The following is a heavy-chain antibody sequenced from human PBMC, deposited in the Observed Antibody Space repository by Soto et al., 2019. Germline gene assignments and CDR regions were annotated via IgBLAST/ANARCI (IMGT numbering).Heavy chain of an antibody. D-gene: IGHD3-3*01. CDR2: ISSSSSYI. J-gene: IGHJ6*02. Sequence: GGSLRLSCAASGFTFSSYSMNWVRQAPGKGLEWVSSISSSSSYIYYADSVKGRFTISRDNAKNSLYLQMNSLRAEDTAVYYCARDMGEITIFGAVIGGREYYYYGMDVWGQGTTVTVSS. CDR1: GFTFSSYS. CDR3: ARDMGEITIFGAVIGGREYYYYGMDV. V-gene: IGHV3-21*01.